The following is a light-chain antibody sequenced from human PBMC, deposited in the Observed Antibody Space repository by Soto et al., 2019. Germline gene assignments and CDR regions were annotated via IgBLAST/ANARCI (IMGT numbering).Light chain of an antibody. J-gene: IGKJ2*01. CDR1: QSVSVNS. V-gene: IGKV3-20*01. Sequence: EVVVTQSPGTLSLSPGERATLSCRASQSVSVNSLAWYQHKRGQAPRLLMFGTGSRATGIPDRFSGTGSGTDFTLIINRLEPEDFAVYYCQQYSSTPHTFGQGTKVDIK. CDR2: GTG. CDR3: QQYSSTPHT.